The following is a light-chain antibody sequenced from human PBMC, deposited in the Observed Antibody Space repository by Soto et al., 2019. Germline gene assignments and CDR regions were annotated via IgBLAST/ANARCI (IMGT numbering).Light chain of an antibody. Sequence: VLTQSPGTLALSPWERATLSWMAIQSVSNNYLAWYQQKPGQAPRLLIYGASTRATGIPARFSGSGSGTDFTLTISRLEPEDVAVYYCQQYAPSPAITFGPGTRLEIK. CDR1: QSVSNNY. CDR2: GAS. V-gene: IGKV3-20*01. J-gene: IGKJ5*01. CDR3: QQYAPSPAIT.